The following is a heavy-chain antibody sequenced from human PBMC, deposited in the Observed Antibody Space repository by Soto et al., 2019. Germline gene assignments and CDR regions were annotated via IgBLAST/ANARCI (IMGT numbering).Heavy chain of an antibody. CDR2: ISSSSSYI. V-gene: IGHV3-21*01. D-gene: IGHD6-6*01. CDR1: GFTFSSYS. CDR3: ARGLGIAARPRMDV. J-gene: IGHJ6*02. Sequence: PRGSLRLSCAASGFTFSSYSMNWFRQAPGKGLEWVSSISSSSSYIYYADSVKGRFTISRDNAKNSLYLQMNSLRAEDTAVYYCARGLGIAARPRMDVWGQGTTVTVSS.